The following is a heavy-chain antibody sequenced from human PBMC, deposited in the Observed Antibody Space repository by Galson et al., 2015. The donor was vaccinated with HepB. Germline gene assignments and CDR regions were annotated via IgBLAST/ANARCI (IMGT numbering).Heavy chain of an antibody. CDR3: ARARAAAGYYFDY. CDR1: GFTVSSNY. CDR2: IYSGGST. Sequence: SLRLSCAASGFTVSSNYMSWVRQAPGKGLEWVSVIYSGGSTYYADSVKGRFSISRDNSKNTLYLQMNSLRAEDTAVYYCARARAAAGYYFDYWGQGTLVTVSS. D-gene: IGHD6-13*01. J-gene: IGHJ4*02. V-gene: IGHV3-66*01.